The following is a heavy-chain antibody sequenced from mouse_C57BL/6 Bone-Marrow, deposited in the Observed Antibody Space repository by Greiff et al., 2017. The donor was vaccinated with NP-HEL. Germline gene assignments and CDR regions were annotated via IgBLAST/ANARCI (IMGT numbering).Heavy chain of an antibody. CDR3: ARDRGDGYDDLDY. V-gene: IGHV5-4*01. D-gene: IGHD2-2*01. Sequence: EVMLVESGGGLVKPGGSLKLSCAASGFTFSSYAMSWVRQTPEKRLEWVATISDGGSYTYYPDNVKGRFTISRDNAKNNLYLQMSHLKSEDTAMYYCARDRGDGYDDLDYWGQGTTLTVSS. CDR1: GFTFSSYA. J-gene: IGHJ2*01. CDR2: ISDGGSYT.